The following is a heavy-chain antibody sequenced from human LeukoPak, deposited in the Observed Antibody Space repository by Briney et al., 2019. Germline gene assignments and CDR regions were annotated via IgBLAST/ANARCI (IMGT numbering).Heavy chain of an antibody. Sequence: ASVKVSCKASGYTFTNYALHWVRQAPGQGLECMGWINGGNGYTRHLQKFQDRVTITQDTSANTAYLELSGLRSEDTAVYYCARGEQLLSRGSYYYYSMDVWGQGTTVTVSS. J-gene: IGHJ6*02. D-gene: IGHD3-16*01. CDR3: ARGEQLLSRGSYYYYSMDV. CDR1: GYTFTNYA. CDR2: INGGNGYT. V-gene: IGHV1-3*01.